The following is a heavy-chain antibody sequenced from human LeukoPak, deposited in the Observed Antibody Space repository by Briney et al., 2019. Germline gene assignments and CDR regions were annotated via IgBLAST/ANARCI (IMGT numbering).Heavy chain of an antibody. CDR2: ISYDGSNK. CDR3: ARDGIAVAGTGDY. J-gene: IGHJ4*02. V-gene: IGHV3-30*04. CDR1: GFTFSSYA. D-gene: IGHD6-19*01. Sequence: PGGSLRLSCAASGFTFSSYAMHWVRQAPGKGLEWVAVISYDGSNKYYADSVKGRFTISRDNSKNTLYLQMNSLRAEDTAVYYCARDGIAVAGTGDYWGQGTPVTVSS.